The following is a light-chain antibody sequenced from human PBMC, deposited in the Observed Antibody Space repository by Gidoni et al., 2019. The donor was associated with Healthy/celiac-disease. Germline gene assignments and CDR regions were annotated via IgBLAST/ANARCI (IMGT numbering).Light chain of an antibody. V-gene: IGKV1-5*03. CDR3: QQYNSYSRT. Sequence: DIQITQSPSTLSASVGDRVTITCRASQSISSWLAWYQQKPGKAPKLLSYKASRLESGVPSRFSGSGSGTEFTLNISSLQPDDFATDYCQQYNSYSRTFGQGTKVEIK. CDR2: KAS. J-gene: IGKJ1*01. CDR1: QSISSW.